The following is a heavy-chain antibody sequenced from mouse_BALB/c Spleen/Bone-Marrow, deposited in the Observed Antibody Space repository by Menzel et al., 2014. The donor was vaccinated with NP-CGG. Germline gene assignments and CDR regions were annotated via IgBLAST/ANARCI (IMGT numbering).Heavy chain of an antibody. CDR3: ARGGFILRSLALDC. CDR2: INPSTGFT. D-gene: IGHD1-1*01. CDR1: GYTFTTYT. V-gene: IGHV1-4*01. Sequence: VKLMESGAELARPGASVKMSCKASGYTFTTYTMHWVQQRPGQGLEWVGYINPSTGFTNYNQIFKDKATLAADKSSSKVYMHLSHPTYEDAAVDYCARGGFILRSLALDCWGQGTSVTVPP. J-gene: IGHJ4*01.